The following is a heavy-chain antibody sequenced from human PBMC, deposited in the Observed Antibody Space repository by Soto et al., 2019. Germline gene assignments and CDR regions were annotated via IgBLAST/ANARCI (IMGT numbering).Heavy chain of an antibody. D-gene: IGHD6-19*01. J-gene: IGHJ6*02. Sequence: SSETLSLTCAVSGDSISSSKWWSWVRQPPGKGLEWIGEIYHSGSTNYNPSLKSRVTISVDTSKNQFSLKLSSVTAADTAVYYCARGIEGWYQGRYYYGMDVWGQGTTVT. CDR1: GDSISSSKW. CDR2: IYHSGST. V-gene: IGHV4-4*02. CDR3: ARGIEGWYQGRYYYGMDV.